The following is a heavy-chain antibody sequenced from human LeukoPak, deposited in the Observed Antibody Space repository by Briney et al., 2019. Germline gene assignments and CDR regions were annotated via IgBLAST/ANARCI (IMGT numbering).Heavy chain of an antibody. D-gene: IGHD3-9*01. Sequence: SETLSLTCAVYGGSFSGYYWSWIRQPPGKGREWIGEINHSGSTNYNPSLKSRVTISVDTSKNQFSLKLSSVTAADTAVYYCARGGRYFDWLLQNWFDPWGQGTLVTVSS. CDR1: GGSFSGYY. J-gene: IGHJ5*02. CDR2: INHSGST. CDR3: ARGGRYFDWLLQNWFDP. V-gene: IGHV4-34*01.